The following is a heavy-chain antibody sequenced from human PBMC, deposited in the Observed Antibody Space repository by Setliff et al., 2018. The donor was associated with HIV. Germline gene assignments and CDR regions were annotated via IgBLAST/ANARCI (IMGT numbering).Heavy chain of an antibody. CDR3: TRRGADSYYPRPLDV. D-gene: IGHD3-10*01. Sequence: LTCAVYGGSFSGYFWSWIRQPPGKGLEWIGYIFYSGSTNYNPSLKSRVTISVDTSKNQFSLRLNSVTAADTAIYYCTRRGADSYYPRPLDVWGKGTTVTVSS. V-gene: IGHV4-59*01. CDR2: IFYSGST. CDR1: GGSFSGYF. J-gene: IGHJ6*04.